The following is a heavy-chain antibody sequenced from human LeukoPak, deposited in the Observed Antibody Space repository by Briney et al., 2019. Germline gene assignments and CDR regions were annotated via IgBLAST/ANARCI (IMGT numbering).Heavy chain of an antibody. D-gene: IGHD6-13*01. Sequence: GGSLRLSCAASGFIFSNYAMHWVRQAPGKGLEYVSAISSNGGSTYYANSVKGRFAISRDNSKNTLYLQMGSLRAEDMAVYYCARGGSSSWYYYYYMDVWGKGTTVTVSS. CDR2: ISSNGGST. J-gene: IGHJ6*03. CDR1: GFIFSNYA. V-gene: IGHV3-64*01. CDR3: ARGGSSSWYYYYYMDV.